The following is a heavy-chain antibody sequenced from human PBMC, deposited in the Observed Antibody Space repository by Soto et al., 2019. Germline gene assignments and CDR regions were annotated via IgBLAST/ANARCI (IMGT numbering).Heavy chain of an antibody. J-gene: IGHJ3*02. D-gene: IGHD3-10*01. CDR3: AKDGRFTMGPYFDAFDI. CDR1: GFTFSSYA. Sequence: HPGGSLRLSCAASGFTFSSYAMSWVRQAPGKGLEWVSAISGSGGSTYYADSVKGRFTISRDNSKNTLYLQMNSLRAEDTAVCYCAKDGRFTMGPYFDAFDIWGQGTMVTVSS. CDR2: ISGSGGST. V-gene: IGHV3-23*01.